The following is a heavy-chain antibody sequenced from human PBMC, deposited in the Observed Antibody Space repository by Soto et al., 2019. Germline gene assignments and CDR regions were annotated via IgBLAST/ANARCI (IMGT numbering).Heavy chain of an antibody. J-gene: IGHJ6*02. D-gene: IGHD6-6*01. CDR1: GFTFSSYG. CDR2: ISYDGSNK. V-gene: IGHV3-30*18. Sequence: GGSLRLSCAASGFTFSSYGMHWVRQAPGKGLEWVAVISYDGSNKYYADSVKGRFTISRDNSKNTLYLQMNSLRAEDTAVYYCAKDRIQLLLYYYYYYGMDVWGQGTTVTVSS. CDR3: AKDRIQLLLYYYYYYGMDV.